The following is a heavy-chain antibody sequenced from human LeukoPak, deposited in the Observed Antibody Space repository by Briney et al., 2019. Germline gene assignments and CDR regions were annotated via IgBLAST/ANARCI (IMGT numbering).Heavy chain of an antibody. CDR1: GGSVIGHY. J-gene: IGHJ6*02. CDR2: INHSGST. V-gene: IGHV4-34*01. D-gene: IGHD3-10*01. CDR3: ARGGIMVRQSINFHFFYGMDV. Sequence: SETLSLTCDVYGGSVIGHYWGWIRQFPGKGLEWIGEINHSGSTNYNPSLKNRVTISIDTSKNQSSLSLSAVTAADTAIYYCARGGIMVRQSINFHFFYGMDVWGQGTTVTVSS.